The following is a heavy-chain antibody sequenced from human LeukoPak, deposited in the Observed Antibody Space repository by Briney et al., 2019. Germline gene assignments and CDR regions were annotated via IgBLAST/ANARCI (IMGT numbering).Heavy chain of an antibody. CDR3: AKESPTLWFREKNYFDY. Sequence: GGSLRLSCAASGFTFSSYAMSWVRQAPGKGLEWVSAISGSGGSTYYADSVKGRFTISRDNSKNTLYLQMNSLRAEDTAVYYCAKESPTLWFREKNYFDYWGQGTLVTVSS. V-gene: IGHV3-23*01. J-gene: IGHJ4*02. CDR1: GFTFSSYA. D-gene: IGHD3-10*01. CDR2: ISGSGGST.